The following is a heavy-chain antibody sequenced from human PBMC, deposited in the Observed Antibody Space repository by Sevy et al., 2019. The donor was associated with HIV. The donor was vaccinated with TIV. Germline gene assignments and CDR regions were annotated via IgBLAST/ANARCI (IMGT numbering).Heavy chain of an antibody. Sequence: SETLSLTCTVSGGSISSADYYWSWIRQPPGKGLEWIGYIYYSGNTYYNPSLKSRFIISVDTSRNQFSLRLDSVTAADTAVYYCARTVSNWFDPWGQGTLVTVSS. V-gene: IGHV4-30-4*01. D-gene: IGHD4-17*01. CDR3: ARTVSNWFDP. J-gene: IGHJ5*02. CDR1: GGSISSADYY. CDR2: IYYSGNT.